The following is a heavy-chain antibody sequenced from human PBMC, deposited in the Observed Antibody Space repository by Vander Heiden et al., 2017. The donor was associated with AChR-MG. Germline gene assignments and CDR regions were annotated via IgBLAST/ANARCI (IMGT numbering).Heavy chain of an antibody. Sequence: QVQLVPSGAEVKKPGSSVKVSRQASGGTFSSYAISWVRQAPGQGLEWMGGIFPIFGTANYAQKFQGRVTITADKSTSTAYMELSSLRSEDTAVYYCASLGYCSSTSCYTGVDYYYYYGMDVWGQGTTVTVSS. V-gene: IGHV1-69*06. CDR2: IFPIFGTA. CDR1: GGTFSSYA. D-gene: IGHD2-2*02. J-gene: IGHJ6*02. CDR3: ASLGYCSSTSCYTGVDYYYYYGMDV.